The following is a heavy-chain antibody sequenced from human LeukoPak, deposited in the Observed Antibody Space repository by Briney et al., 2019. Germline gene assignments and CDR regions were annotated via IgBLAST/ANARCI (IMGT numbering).Heavy chain of an antibody. V-gene: IGHV4-59*08. CDR3: ARLMELIRSPEFYLDY. J-gene: IGHJ4*02. CDR1: GGSNSSYY. D-gene: IGHD2-8*01. Sequence: SETLSLTCTVSGGSNSSYYWTWIRQPPGKGLEWIGFIYYSGSTNYSPSLKSRVSISVDTSKNQFSLKLTSVTAADTAIYYCARLMELIRSPEFYLDYWGQGALVTVSS. CDR2: IYYSGST.